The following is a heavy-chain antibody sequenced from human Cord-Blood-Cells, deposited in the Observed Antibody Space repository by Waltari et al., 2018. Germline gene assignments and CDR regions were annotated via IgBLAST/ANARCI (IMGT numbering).Heavy chain of an antibody. CDR2: SIPIFGTA. Sequence: QVQLVQSGAEVKKPGSSVKVSCKASGGTFSSYAISWVRPDPGKGLEWMGGSIPIFGTANYAQKFQGRVTITADESTSTAYMELSSLRSEDTAVYYCASGREVGATDAFDIWGQGTMVTVSS. D-gene: IGHD1-26*01. V-gene: IGHV1-69*01. CDR3: ASGREVGATDAFDI. J-gene: IGHJ3*02. CDR1: GGTFSSYA.